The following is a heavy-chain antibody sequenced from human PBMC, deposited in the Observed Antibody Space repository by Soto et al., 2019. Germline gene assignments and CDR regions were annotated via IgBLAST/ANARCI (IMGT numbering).Heavy chain of an antibody. D-gene: IGHD2-8*01. CDR3: VRYGVAAAY. J-gene: IGHJ4*02. CDR2: MNPNSGNT. Sequence: QVQLVQSGAAVKKHGASVKVSCKASGYTFTSYNINWVRQATGQGLEWLGWMNPNSGNTGYAQTFQDRITLTRDTSITTAYMELSSLRSDDTAVYFCVRYGVAAAYWGQGTLVTVSS. CDR1: GYTFTSYN. V-gene: IGHV1-8*01.